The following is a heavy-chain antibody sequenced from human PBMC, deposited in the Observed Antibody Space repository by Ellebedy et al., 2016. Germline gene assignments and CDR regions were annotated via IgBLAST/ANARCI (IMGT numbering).Heavy chain of an antibody. CDR3: ARGAPVVAVATEYFDY. D-gene: IGHD2-15*01. Sequence: SETLSLXXTVSGGSISSYYWSWIRQPPGKGLEWIGYIYYSGSTNYNPSLKSRVTISVDTSKNQFSLKLSSVTAADTAAYYCARGAPVVAVATEYFDYWGQGTLVTVSS. CDR1: GGSISSYY. CDR2: IYYSGST. J-gene: IGHJ4*02. V-gene: IGHV4-59*01.